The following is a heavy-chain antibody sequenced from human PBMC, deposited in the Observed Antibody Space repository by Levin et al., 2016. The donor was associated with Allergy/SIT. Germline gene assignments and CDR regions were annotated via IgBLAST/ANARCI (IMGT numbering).Heavy chain of an antibody. V-gene: IGHV5-10-1*01. CDR2: IDPTDSYV. CDR3: ARSGRGWDSDY. Sequence: VRQMPGKGLEWMGRIDPTDSYVNYSPSFQGHVTISADKSISTAYLQWGSLKASDTAMYYCARSGRGWDSDYWGQGTLVTVSS. D-gene: IGHD6-19*01. J-gene: IGHJ4*02.